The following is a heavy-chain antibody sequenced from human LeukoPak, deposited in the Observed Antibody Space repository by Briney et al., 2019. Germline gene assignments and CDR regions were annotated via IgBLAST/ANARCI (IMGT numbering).Heavy chain of an antibody. CDR1: GYTFTGYF. D-gene: IGHD4-17*01. V-gene: IGHV1-2*02. CDR2: INPNSGGT. Sequence: ASVKVSCKPSGYTFTGYFMHWVRQAPGQGLEWMGWINPNSGGTNYAQKFQGRVTMTRDTSISTAYIDLSRLTSDDTAVYYCARGSDGDYVWAATFQHWGQGTLVTVSS. J-gene: IGHJ1*01. CDR3: ARGSDGDYVWAATFQH.